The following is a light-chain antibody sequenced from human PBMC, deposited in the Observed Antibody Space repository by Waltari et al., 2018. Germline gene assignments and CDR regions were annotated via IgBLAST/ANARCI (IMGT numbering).Light chain of an antibody. CDR1: HGIRND. CDR2: AAS. CDR3: LQDYNCPWT. Sequence: AIQITQSPSSLYASVVDRVTITCRVSHGIRNDLGWYQQKPGTAPKLLIYAASSLQSGIPSRFSGSGSGTDFTLTISSLQPEDFATYYCLQDYNCPWTFGQGTKVEIK. V-gene: IGKV1-6*01. J-gene: IGKJ1*01.